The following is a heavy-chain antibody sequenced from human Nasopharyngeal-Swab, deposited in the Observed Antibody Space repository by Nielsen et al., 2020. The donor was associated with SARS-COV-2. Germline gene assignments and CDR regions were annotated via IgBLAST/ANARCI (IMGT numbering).Heavy chain of an antibody. J-gene: IGHJ4*02. CDR2: IYYSGST. D-gene: IGHD3-22*01. CDR3: ASRHYDSSGYPSYFDY. Sequence: SETLSLTCTVSGGSISSYYWSWIRQPPGKGLEWIGYIYYSGSTNYNPSLKSRVTISVDTSKNQFSLKLSSVTAADTAVYYCASRHYDSSGYPSYFDYWGQGTLVTVSS. V-gene: IGHV4-59*08. CDR1: GGSISSYY.